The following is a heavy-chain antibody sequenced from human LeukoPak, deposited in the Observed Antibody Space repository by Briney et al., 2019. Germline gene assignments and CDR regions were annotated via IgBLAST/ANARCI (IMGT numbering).Heavy chain of an antibody. J-gene: IGHJ5*02. CDR1: GYTFTSYG. Sequence: ASVKVSCKASGYTFTSYGISWVQQAPGQGLEWMGWISAYNGNTNYAQKLQGRVTMTTDTSTSTAYMELRSLRSDDTAVYYCARAHIVVVTAVVNWFDPWGQGTLVTVSS. CDR3: ARAHIVVVTAVVNWFDP. V-gene: IGHV1-18*01. D-gene: IGHD2-21*02. CDR2: ISAYNGNT.